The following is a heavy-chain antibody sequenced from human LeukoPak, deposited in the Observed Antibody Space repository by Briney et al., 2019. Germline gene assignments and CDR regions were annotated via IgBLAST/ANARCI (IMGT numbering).Heavy chain of an antibody. J-gene: IGHJ6*03. D-gene: IGHD3-10*01. Sequence: KPSETLSLTCAVYGGSFSGYYWSWIRQPPGKGLEWIGEINHSGSTNYNPSLKSRVTISVDTSKNQSSLKLSSVTAADTAVYYCARGRRVRGVPYYYMDVCGKGTTVTVSS. CDR2: INHSGST. CDR1: GGSFSGYY. CDR3: ARGRRVRGVPYYYMDV. V-gene: IGHV4-34*01.